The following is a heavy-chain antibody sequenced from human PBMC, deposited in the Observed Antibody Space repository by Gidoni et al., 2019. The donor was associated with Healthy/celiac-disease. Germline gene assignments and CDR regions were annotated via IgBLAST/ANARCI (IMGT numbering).Heavy chain of an antibody. V-gene: IGHV1-69*01. D-gene: IGHD3-22*01. CDR3: ASHYYYDSSGYRFEYFQH. CDR2: IIPIFGTA. J-gene: IGHJ1*01. CDR1: GGTFSSYA. Sequence: QVQLVQSGAEVKKPGSSVKVSRKASGGTFSSYAISWVRQAPGQGLEWMGGIIPIFGTANYAQKFQGRVTITADESTSTAYMELSSLRSEDTAVYYCASHYYYDSSGYRFEYFQHWGQGTLVTVSS.